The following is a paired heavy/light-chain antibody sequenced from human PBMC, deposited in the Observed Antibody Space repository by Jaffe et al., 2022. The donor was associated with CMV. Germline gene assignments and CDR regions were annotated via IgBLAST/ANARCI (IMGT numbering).Light chain of an antibody. CDR1: QRISSW. CDR3: QQYSTFPWT. J-gene: IGKJ1*01. Sequence: DIQMTQSPSTLSASVGDRVTVTCRASQRISSWLAWYQQKPGKAPKLLINEASTLESGVPSRFSGSGSETEFTLTISSLQPDDFATYYCQQYSTFPWTFGQGTKVEIK. V-gene: IGKV1-5*03. CDR2: EAS.
Heavy chain of an antibody. V-gene: IGHV3-7*01. D-gene: IGHD3-22*01. Sequence: EVHLVESGGGLVQPGGSLRLSCAASGFTFSHYWMSWVRQAPGKGLQWVANIRPDGSQKYYVDSVKGRFTISRDNAKKSLYLQMNSLRDEDTALYYCARESRRDGYPLPWSEDYWGQGILVSVSS. CDR3: ARESRRDGYPLPWSEDY. CDR1: GFTFSHYW. J-gene: IGHJ4*02. CDR2: IRPDGSQK.